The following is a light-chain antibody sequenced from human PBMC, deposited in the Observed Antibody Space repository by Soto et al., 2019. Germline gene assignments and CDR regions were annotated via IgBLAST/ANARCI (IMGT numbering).Light chain of an antibody. V-gene: IGLV2-8*01. J-gene: IGLJ1*01. CDR1: NSGVGGYNY. Sequence: QSLLTQPPSASGSFGQSVTISCTGNNSGVGGYNYVSWYQQHPGKAPKLMIYEVSERPSGVPDRFSGSKSGNTASLTVSGLQADDEADYYCSSYSGTNYHYVFGTGTKVTVL. CDR2: EVS. CDR3: SSYSGTNYHYV.